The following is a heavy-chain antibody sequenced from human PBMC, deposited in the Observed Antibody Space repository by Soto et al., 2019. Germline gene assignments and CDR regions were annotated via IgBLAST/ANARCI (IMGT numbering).Heavy chain of an antibody. CDR1: RFTFSAFA. CDR2: IWYDGSNQ. Sequence: QVQLVESGGGVVQPGRSLRLSCTTSRFTFSAFAMHWVRQAPGKGLEWVALIWYDGSNQNYADSVKGRFTISRDNSKSMLYLQMNGLRAEDTGIYYCATGDYYTSGRGSFVHWGQGTLVTVSS. V-gene: IGHV3-33*01. D-gene: IGHD3-10*01. J-gene: IGHJ4*02. CDR3: ATGDYYTSGRGSFVH.